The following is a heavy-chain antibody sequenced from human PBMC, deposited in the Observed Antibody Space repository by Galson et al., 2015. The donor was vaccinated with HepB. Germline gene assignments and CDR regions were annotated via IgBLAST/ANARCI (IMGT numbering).Heavy chain of an antibody. D-gene: IGHD1-1*01. CDR1: SGPISSSDYY. V-gene: IGHV4-39*07. CDR3: NCNVLMSSALIDY. Sequence: ETLSLTCTVSSGPISSSDYYWGWVRQPPGKGLEWIGNIYYGGITSYNPSLKSRVTISVDTSKKQFSLTLSSVTAADTAVYYCNCNVLMSSALIDYWGQGSLVIVSS. CDR2: IYYGGIT. J-gene: IGHJ4*02.